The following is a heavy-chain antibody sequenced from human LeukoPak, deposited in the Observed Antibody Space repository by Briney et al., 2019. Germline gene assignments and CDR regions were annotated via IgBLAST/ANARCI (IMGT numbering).Heavy chain of an antibody. D-gene: IGHD1-26*01. V-gene: IGHV3-23*01. Sequence: GGSLRLSCAASVFTFSSYAMNWVRQAPGKGLEWVSAISGSGGSTYYADSVKGRSTISRDNSKNTLYLQMNSLRAEDTAVYYCAKGFYHVGATTVYDYWGQGTLVTVSS. CDR1: VFTFSSYA. CDR3: AKGFYHVGATTVYDY. J-gene: IGHJ4*02. CDR2: ISGSGGST.